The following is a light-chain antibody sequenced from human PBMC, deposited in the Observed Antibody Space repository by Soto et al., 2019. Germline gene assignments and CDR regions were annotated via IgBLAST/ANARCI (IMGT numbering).Light chain of an antibody. Sequence: QSVLTQPPSASGDPGQRVTISCTGSSSNIGAGYDVHWYQQLPGTAPKLLIYGNSNRPSGVPDRFSGSKSGTSASLAITGLQAEDESDYYCQSYDSSLSGSWVFGGGTQLTVL. J-gene: IGLJ3*02. CDR1: SSNIGAGYD. V-gene: IGLV1-40*01. CDR2: GNS. CDR3: QSYDSSLSGSWV.